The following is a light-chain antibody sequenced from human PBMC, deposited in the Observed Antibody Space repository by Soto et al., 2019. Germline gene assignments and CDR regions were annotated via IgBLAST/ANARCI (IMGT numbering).Light chain of an antibody. V-gene: IGKV3-11*01. J-gene: IGKJ1*01. CDR1: QSVRSF. CDR3: PRRSSWPRT. Sequence: EIVLTQSPATLSLSPGERATLSCRASQSVRSFLAWYQQKPGQAPRLLIYDASNRATGIPARFSGSGSGTDFTLTIGSLEPEDCALYYCPRRSSWPRTLGQGTMV. CDR2: DAS.